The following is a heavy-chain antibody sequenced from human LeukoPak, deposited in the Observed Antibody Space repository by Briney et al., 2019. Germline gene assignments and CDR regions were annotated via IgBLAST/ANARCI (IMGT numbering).Heavy chain of an antibody. CDR1: GFTFDDYA. J-gene: IGHJ4*02. Sequence: GGSLRLSCAASGFTFDDYAMHWVRQAPGKGLEWVSLISGDGGSTHYADSVKGRFTISRDNSKNSLYLQMNSLRTEDTALYYCAKDWADYYDSSGYSLGLDYWGQGTLVTVSS. V-gene: IGHV3-43*02. CDR3: AKDWADYYDSSGYSLGLDY. D-gene: IGHD3-22*01. CDR2: ISGDGGST.